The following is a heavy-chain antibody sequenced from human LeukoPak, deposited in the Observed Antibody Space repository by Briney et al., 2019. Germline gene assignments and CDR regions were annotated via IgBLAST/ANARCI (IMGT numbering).Heavy chain of an antibody. V-gene: IGHV3-21*01. D-gene: IGHD5-18*01. CDR2: ISSSSSYI. Sequence: GGSLRLSCAASGFTFSSYSMNWVRQAPGKGLEWVSSISSSSSYIYYADSVKGRFTISRDNAKNSLYLQMNSLRAEHTAVYYCARGDVDTAMGKFDYWGQGTLVTVSS. CDR3: ARGDVDTAMGKFDY. CDR1: GFTFSSYS. J-gene: IGHJ4*02.